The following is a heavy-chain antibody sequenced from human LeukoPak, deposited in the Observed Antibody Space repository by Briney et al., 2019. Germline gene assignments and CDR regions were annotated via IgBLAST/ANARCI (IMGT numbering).Heavy chain of an antibody. D-gene: IGHD2-2*02. CDR1: GYTFTSYG. V-gene: IGHV1-18*01. CDR3: ARVGDIVVVPAAIPPDYYYYMDV. J-gene: IGHJ6*03. Sequence: ASVKVSCKASGYTFTSYGISWVRQAPGQGLEWMGWISAYNGNTNYAQKLQGRVTMTTDTSTSTAYMELRSLRSDDTAVYYCARVGDIVVVPAAIPPDYYYYMDVWGKGTTVTVSS. CDR2: ISAYNGNT.